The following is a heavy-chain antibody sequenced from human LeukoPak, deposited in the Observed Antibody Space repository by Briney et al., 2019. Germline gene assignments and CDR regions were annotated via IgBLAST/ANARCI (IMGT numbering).Heavy chain of an antibody. Sequence: ASVKVSCKASGYTFSSYGISWVRQAPGQGLEWMGIINPSGGDTSYAQKFQGRLTMTRDTSTNTVYMELTSLRSEDTAVYYCAREVMDNLRFDYWGQGTLVTVSS. CDR3: AREVMDNLRFDY. CDR2: INPSGGDT. CDR1: GYTFSSYG. D-gene: IGHD1-14*01. V-gene: IGHV1-46*01. J-gene: IGHJ4*02.